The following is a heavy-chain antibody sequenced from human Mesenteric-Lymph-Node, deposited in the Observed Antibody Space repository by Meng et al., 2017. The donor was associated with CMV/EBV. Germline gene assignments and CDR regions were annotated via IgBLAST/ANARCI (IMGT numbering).Heavy chain of an antibody. CDR1: GFAFSSYW. Sequence: GESLKISCAASGFAFSSYWMAWVRQAPGKGLEWVANINQDGGEKYYADSVKGRFTISRDNAKNSLYLQMNSPRAEDTAVYYCARVGARKDSSGYLSYYYYGMDVWGQGTTVTVSS. J-gene: IGHJ6*02. CDR2: INQDGGEK. CDR3: ARVGARKDSSGYLSYYYYGMDV. V-gene: IGHV3-7*01. D-gene: IGHD3-22*01.